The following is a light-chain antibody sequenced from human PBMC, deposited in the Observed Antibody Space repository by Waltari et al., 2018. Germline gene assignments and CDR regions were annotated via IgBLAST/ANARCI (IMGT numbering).Light chain of an antibody. CDR1: SSNIGSNY. CDR2: DKN. J-gene: IGLJ2*01. V-gene: IGLV1-51*01. Sequence: QSVLTQPPSVSAAPGQRVTISCSGSSSNIGSNYVSWSQQLPGTAPKLLIYDKNGRPSGISGRCSGSKSGTSATLDITGLQTGDEADYYCGTRDTAPSAWVFGGGTKLTVL. CDR3: GTRDTAPSAWV.